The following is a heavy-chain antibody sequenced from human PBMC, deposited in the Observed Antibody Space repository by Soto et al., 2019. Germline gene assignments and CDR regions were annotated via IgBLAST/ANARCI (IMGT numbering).Heavy chain of an antibody. J-gene: IGHJ6*02. Sequence: GGSLRLSCAASGFTFSSYAMHWVRQAPGKGLEWVAVISYDGSNKYYADSVKGRFTISRDNSKNTLYLQMNSLRAEDTAVYYCARGTFGYVDYYYYYGMDVWGQGTTVTVSS. CDR1: GFTFSSYA. CDR2: ISYDGSNK. CDR3: ARGTFGYVDYYYYYGMDV. V-gene: IGHV3-30-3*01. D-gene: IGHD3-16*01.